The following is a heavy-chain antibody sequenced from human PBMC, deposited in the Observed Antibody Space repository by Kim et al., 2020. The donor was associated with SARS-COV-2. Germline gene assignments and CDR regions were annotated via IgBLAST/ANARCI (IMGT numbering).Heavy chain of an antibody. Sequence: YTPSLKSRVTISVDTSKNQFSLKLSSVTAADTAVYYCARGGIVARPVDYWGQGTLVTVSS. CDR3: ARGGIVARPVDY. V-gene: IGHV4-34*01. D-gene: IGHD6-6*01. J-gene: IGHJ4*02.